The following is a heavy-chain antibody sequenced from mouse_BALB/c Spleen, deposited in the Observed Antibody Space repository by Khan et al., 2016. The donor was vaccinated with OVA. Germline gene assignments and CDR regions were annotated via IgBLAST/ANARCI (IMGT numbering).Heavy chain of an antibody. D-gene: IGHD2-10*02. CDR1: GYSITTDYA. J-gene: IGHJ2*01. CDR3: ARVYGGDFDY. CDR2: ISYSGNT. Sequence: EVQLQQSGPGLVKPSQSLSLTCTVTGYSITTDYAWNWIRQFPGNKLEWMGFISYSGNTKYNPYLKSRISITRDTSKNQFVLQFKSVTTEDTARYYCARVYGGDFDYWGQGTTLTVSS. V-gene: IGHV3-2*02.